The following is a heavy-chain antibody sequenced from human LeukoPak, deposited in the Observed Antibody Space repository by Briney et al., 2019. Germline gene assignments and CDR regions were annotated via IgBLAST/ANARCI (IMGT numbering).Heavy chain of an antibody. Sequence: GGSLRLSCAASGFIFSNYAMNWVRQAPGKGLEWVSAISGSGGRTYYADSVKGRFTISRDNSKNTLYLQMNSLRAEDTAVYYCAKPARTDYVDYWGQGTLVTVST. V-gene: IGHV3-23*01. D-gene: IGHD1-14*01. CDR1: GFIFSNYA. CDR3: AKPARTDYVDY. CDR2: ISGSGGRT. J-gene: IGHJ4*02.